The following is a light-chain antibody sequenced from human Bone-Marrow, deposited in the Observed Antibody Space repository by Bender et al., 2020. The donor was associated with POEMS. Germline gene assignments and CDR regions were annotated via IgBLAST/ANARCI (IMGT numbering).Light chain of an antibody. CDR2: DVR. Sequence: QSALTQPASVSGSPGQSIAISCTGTSSDVGSYNLVSWFQQHPGEAPKLMIYDVRNRPSGVSNRFSGSKSGNTASLTISGLRAEDEADYYCTSYTKIFTLVLFGGGTKLTVL. CDR1: SSDVGSYNL. V-gene: IGLV2-14*02. J-gene: IGLJ2*01. CDR3: TSYTKIFTLVL.